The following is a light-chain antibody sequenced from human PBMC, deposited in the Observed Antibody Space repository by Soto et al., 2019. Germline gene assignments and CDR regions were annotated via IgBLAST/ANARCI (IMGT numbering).Light chain of an antibody. Sequence: QSVLTQPPSASGSPGQSVTISCTGTSSDVGGYNYLSWYQRHPGKAPKLMIFEVTKRPSGVPDRFSGSKSGNTASLTVSGLQAEDESDYYCSSYAGSNNYVFGAGTKVTVL. V-gene: IGLV2-8*01. CDR1: SSDVGGYNY. CDR2: EVT. CDR3: SSYAGSNNYV. J-gene: IGLJ1*01.